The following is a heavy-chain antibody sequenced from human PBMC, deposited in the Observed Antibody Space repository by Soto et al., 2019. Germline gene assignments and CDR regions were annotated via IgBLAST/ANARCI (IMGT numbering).Heavy chain of an antibody. D-gene: IGHD3-22*01. Sequence: QVHLVQSGAEVKKPGSSVKVSCKASGGTFSRYAISWVRQAPGQGLEWMGGIIPIFGTANYAQKFQGRVTITADESTSTAYMELSSLRYEDTAVYYCARDRGRIPMIVVVSGWFDPWGPGTLVTVSS. CDR2: IIPIFGTA. CDR3: ARDRGRIPMIVVVSGWFDP. J-gene: IGHJ5*02. CDR1: GGTFSRYA. V-gene: IGHV1-69*01.